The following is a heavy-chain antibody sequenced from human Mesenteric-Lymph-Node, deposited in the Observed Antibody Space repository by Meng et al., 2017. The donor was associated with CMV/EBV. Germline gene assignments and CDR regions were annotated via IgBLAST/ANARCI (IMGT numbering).Heavy chain of an antibody. CDR2: INHSGST. V-gene: IGHV4-34*01. J-gene: IGHJ6*02. D-gene: IGHD5-18*01. Sequence: SETLSLTCAVYGGSFSGYYWSWNRQPPGKGLEWIGEINHSGSTNYNPSLKSRVTISVDTSKNQFSLKLSSVTAADTAVYYCARVDGYSYGYFYYYYGMDVWGQGTTVTVSS. CDR1: GGSFSGYY. CDR3: ARVDGYSYGYFYYYYGMDV.